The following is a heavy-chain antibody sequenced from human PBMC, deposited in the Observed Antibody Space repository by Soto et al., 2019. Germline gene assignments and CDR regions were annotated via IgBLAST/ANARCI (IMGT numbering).Heavy chain of an antibody. CDR1: GYTFTSYG. J-gene: IGHJ6*02. D-gene: IGHD3-10*01. Sequence: QVQLVQSGAEVKKPGASVKVSCKASGYTFTSYGMHWVRQAPGQRLEWMGWINAGNGNAKYSQNVQGRVTISRDTSASTAYMALSSLRSEDTAVYYCASDGGLDYYYGMDVWGQGTTVTVSS. V-gene: IGHV1-3*01. CDR2: INAGNGNA. CDR3: ASDGGLDYYYGMDV.